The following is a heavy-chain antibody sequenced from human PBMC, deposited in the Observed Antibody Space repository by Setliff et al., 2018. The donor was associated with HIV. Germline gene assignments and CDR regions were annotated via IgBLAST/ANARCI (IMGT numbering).Heavy chain of an antibody. CDR2: TSTHNEHT. Sequence: GASVKVSCKASGYIFSNFGIFWVRQAPGQGLEWMGWTSTHNEHTNYAQTFQDRVAMTTDPSTNTVDMELRGLRSGDTAIYYCARDQGQVLTGYRNWFGPWGQGTLVTVSS. CDR1: GYIFSNFG. D-gene: IGHD3-9*01. V-gene: IGHV1-18*01. J-gene: IGHJ5*02. CDR3: ARDQGQVLTGYRNWFGP.